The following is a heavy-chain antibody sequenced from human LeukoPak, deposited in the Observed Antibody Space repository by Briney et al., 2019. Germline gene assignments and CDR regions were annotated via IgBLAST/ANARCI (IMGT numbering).Heavy chain of an antibody. V-gene: IGHV4-39*07. D-gene: IGHD4/OR15-4a*01. CDR2: IYYSGST. CDR1: GGSISSSNFY. CDR3: ARGGAGYYYSYMDV. J-gene: IGHJ6*03. Sequence: SETLSLTCTVSGGSISSSNFYWGWIRQPPGKGLEWIGSIYYSGSTYYNPSLKSRVTISVDTSTNQFSLKLSSVTAADTAVYYCARGGAGYYYSYMDVWGRGTTVTVSS.